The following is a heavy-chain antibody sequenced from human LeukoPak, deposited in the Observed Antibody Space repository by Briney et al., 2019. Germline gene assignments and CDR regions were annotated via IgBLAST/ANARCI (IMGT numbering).Heavy chain of an antibody. V-gene: IGHV1-24*01. CDR2: FDPEDGET. CDR3: ATATIFGVVTYTAYYFDY. D-gene: IGHD3-3*01. CDR1: GGTFSSYA. Sequence: EASVKVSCKASGGTFSSYAISWVRQAPGQGLEWMGGFDPEDGETIYAQKFQGRVTMTEDTSTDTAYMELSSLRSEDTAVYYCATATIFGVVTYTAYYFDYWGQGTLVTVSS. J-gene: IGHJ4*02.